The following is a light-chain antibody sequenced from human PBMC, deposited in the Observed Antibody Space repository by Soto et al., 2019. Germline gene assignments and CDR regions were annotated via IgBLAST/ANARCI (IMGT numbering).Light chain of an antibody. CDR3: QQYNSYSTWT. J-gene: IGKJ1*01. V-gene: IGKV1-5*03. Sequence: DIRMTQSPSSLSASEGDRVTITCRASQSISSRLAWYQQKPGKAPQVLIYKASSLQSGVPSRFSGSGSGTEFTLTISSLQPDDFATYYCQQYNSYSTWTFGQGTKVDIK. CDR2: KAS. CDR1: QSISSR.